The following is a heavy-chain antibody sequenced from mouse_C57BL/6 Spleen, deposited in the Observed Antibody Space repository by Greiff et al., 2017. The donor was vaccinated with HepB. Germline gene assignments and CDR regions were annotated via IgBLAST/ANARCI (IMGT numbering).Heavy chain of an antibody. CDR3: ARGEITTAFDY. CDR1: GYTFTGYW. CDR2: IYPSDSET. Sequence: VQLQQPGAELVRPGSSVKLSCKASGYTFTGYWMDWVKQSPGQGLEWIGNIYPSDSETHYNQKFKDKATFTVDKSSSTAYMQLSSLTSEDSAVYYCARGEITTAFDYWGQGTTLTVSS. V-gene: IGHV1-61*01. J-gene: IGHJ2*01. D-gene: IGHD1-2*01.